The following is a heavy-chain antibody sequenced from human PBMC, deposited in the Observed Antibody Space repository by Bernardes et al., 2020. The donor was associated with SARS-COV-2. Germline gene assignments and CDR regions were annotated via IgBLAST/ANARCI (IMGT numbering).Heavy chain of an antibody. J-gene: IGHJ6*03. CDR2: INHSGST. CDR1: GGSFSGYY. V-gene: IGHV4-34*01. Sequence: ETLSLTCAVYGGSFSGYYWSWIRQPPGKGLEWIGEINHSGSTNYNPSLKSRVTISVDTSKNQFSLKLSSVTAADTAVYYCARGPITISRYYYYYMDVWGKGTTVTVSS. CDR3: ARGPITISRYYYYYMDV. D-gene: IGHD3-3*01.